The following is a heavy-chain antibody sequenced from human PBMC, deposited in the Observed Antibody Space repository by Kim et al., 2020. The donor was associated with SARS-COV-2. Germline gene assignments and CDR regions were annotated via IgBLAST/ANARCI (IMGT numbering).Heavy chain of an antibody. J-gene: IGHJ4*02. CDR3: EGDRYCGAYDF. Sequence: GGSLRLSCATSGFSFSNNTMNWVRQAPGKGLEWVACIGSNRNTHYPASSNDRFTTSRDNTTSTTLLLLKNLRADDTTADYYCEGDRYCGAYDFWCQG. D-gene: IGHD2-21*01. CDR1: GFSFSNNT. V-gene: IGHV3-21*01. CDR2: IGSNRNT.